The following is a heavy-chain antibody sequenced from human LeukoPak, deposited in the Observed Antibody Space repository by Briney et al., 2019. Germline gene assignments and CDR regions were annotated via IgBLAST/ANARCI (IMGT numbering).Heavy chain of an antibody. D-gene: IGHD4-23*01. Sequence: SETLSLTCTVSGGSISSSSYYWGWIRQPPEKGLEWIGSIYYSGSTYYNPSLKSRVTISVDTSKNQFSLKLSSVTAADTAVYYCARHIRGGNSNALDIWGQGTMVTVSS. V-gene: IGHV4-39*01. J-gene: IGHJ3*02. CDR2: IYYSGST. CDR3: ARHIRGGNSNALDI. CDR1: GGSISSSSYY.